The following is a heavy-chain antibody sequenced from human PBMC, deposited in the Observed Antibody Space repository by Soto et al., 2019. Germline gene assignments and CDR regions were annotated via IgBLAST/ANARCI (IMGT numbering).Heavy chain of an antibody. D-gene: IGHD3-10*01. CDR1: GYTFTSYG. Sequence: ASVKVSCKASGYTFTSYGISWGRQAPGQGLEWMGWISAYNGNTNYAQKLQGRVTMTTDTSTSTAYMELRSLRSDDTAVYYCARLALVRETNYYYYGMDVWGQGTTVTVSS. J-gene: IGHJ6*02. V-gene: IGHV1-18*01. CDR3: ARLALVRETNYYYYGMDV. CDR2: ISAYNGNT.